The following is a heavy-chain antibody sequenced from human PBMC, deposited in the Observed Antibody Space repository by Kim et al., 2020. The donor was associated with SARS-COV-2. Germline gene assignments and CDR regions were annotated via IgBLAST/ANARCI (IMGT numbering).Heavy chain of an antibody. J-gene: IGHJ6*03. Sequence: ASVKVSCKASGYTFTSYDINWVRLATGQGLEWMGWMNPNSGNTGYAQKFQGRVTMTRNTSISTAYMELSSLRSEDTAVYYCARAKLVQGVFYYYYYMDVWGKGTTVSVSS. V-gene: IGHV1-8*01. D-gene: IGHD3-10*01. CDR3: ARAKLVQGVFYYYYYMDV. CDR2: MNPNSGNT. CDR1: GYTFTSYD.